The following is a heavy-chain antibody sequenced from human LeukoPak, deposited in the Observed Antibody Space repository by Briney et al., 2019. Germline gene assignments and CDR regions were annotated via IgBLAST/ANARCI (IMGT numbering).Heavy chain of an antibody. CDR1: GFTFSTSD. D-gene: IGHD4-17*01. J-gene: IGHJ6*03. Sequence: GGSLRLSCATSGFTFSTSDMHWVRKAPGKGLEWVSSLSSRSSYIYYADSVKGRFTISRDNAKNSLYLQMNSLRAEDTAVYFCARTSPTYYYYMDVWGKGTTVTVSS. V-gene: IGHV3-21*01. CDR3: ARTSPTYYYYMDV. CDR2: LSSRSSYI.